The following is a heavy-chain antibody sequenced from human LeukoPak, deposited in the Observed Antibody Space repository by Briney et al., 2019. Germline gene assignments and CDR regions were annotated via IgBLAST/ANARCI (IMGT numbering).Heavy chain of an antibody. CDR2: IYYSGST. CDR3: ARSPLVVPAAIVRWYYYYGMDV. CDR1: GGSISSGGYY. D-gene: IGHD2-2*01. Sequence: PSETLSLTCTVSGGSISSGGYYWSWIRQHPGTGLEWIGYIYYSGSTNYNPSLKSRATISVDTSKNQFSLKLSSVTAADTAVYYCARSPLVVPAAIVRWYYYYGMDVWGQGTTVTVSS. V-gene: IGHV4-61*08. J-gene: IGHJ6*02.